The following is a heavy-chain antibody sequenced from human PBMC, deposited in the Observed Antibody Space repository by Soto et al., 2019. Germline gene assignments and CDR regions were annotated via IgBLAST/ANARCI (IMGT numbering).Heavy chain of an antibody. V-gene: IGHV3-30*18. CDR1: GFIFSSYG. Sequence: GGSLRLSCAASGFIFSSYGMHWVRQAPGKGLEWVAVISYDGSNKYYADSVKGRFTISRDNSKNTLYLQMNSLRAEDTAVYYCAKAIEGWLQFLDYWGQGTLVTVSS. J-gene: IGHJ4*02. CDR3: AKAIEGWLQFLDY. CDR2: ISYDGSNK. D-gene: IGHD5-12*01.